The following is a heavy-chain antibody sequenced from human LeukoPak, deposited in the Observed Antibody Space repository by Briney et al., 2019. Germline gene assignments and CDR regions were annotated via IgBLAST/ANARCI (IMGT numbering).Heavy chain of an antibody. CDR3: ARDREVLLWFGELPLVPYGMDV. V-gene: IGHV3-33*01. CDR1: GFTFSSYG. J-gene: IGHJ6*02. Sequence: PGGSLRLSCAASGFTFSSYGMHWVRQAPGKGLEWVAVIWYDGSNKYYADSVKGRFTISRDNSKNTLYLQMNSLRAEDTAVYYCARDREVLLWFGELPLVPYGMDVWGQGTTVTVSS. D-gene: IGHD3-10*01. CDR2: IWYDGSNK.